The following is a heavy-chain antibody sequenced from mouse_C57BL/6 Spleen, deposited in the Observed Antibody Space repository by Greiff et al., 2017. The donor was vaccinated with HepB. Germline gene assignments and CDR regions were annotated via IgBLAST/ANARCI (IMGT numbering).Heavy chain of an antibody. V-gene: IGHV3-6*01. CDR3: ARESNYYFDY. CDR1: GYSITSGYY. CDR2: ISYDGSN. Sequence: EVQLVESGPGLVKPSQSLSLTCSVTGYSITSGYYWNWIRQFPGNKLEWMGYISYDGSNNYNPSLKNRISITRDTSKNQFFLKLNSVTTEDTATYYCARESNYYFDYWGQGTTLTVSS. J-gene: IGHJ2*01. D-gene: IGHD2-5*01.